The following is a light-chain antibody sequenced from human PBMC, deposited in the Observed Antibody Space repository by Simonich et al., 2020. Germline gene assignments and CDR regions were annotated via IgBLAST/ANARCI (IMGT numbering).Light chain of an antibody. V-gene: IGKV1-5*03. J-gene: IGKJ3*01. Sequence: DIQMTQSPSTLSASVGDRVTITCRTSQSISSWFACYQQKPGKAPKTLIYKASSLKSGVPTRFSGSGSGTEFTLTISSLQPDDFATYYCQQYDNLPFTFGPGTKVDIK. CDR3: QQYDNLPFT. CDR2: KAS. CDR1: QSISSW.